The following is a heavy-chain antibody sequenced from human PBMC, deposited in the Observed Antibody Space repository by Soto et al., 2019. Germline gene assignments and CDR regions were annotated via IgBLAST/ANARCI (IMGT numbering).Heavy chain of an antibody. CDR2: IWYDGSNK. CDR1: GFTFSSYA. D-gene: IGHD5-18*01. Sequence: QVQLVESGGGVVQPGRSLRLSCAASGFTFSSYAMHWVRQAPGKGLEWVAVIWYDGSNKYYADSVKGRFTISRDNSKNTLYLQMNSLRAEDTAVYYCARENRYNYYFDYWGQGTLVTVSS. CDR3: ARENRYNYYFDY. J-gene: IGHJ4*02. V-gene: IGHV3-33*08.